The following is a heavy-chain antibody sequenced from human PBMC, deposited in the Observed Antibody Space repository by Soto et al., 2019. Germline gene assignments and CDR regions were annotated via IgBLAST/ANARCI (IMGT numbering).Heavy chain of an antibody. J-gene: IGHJ4*02. Sequence: SETLSLTCAVYGGSFSGYYWSWIRQPPGKGLEWIGEINHSGSTNYNPSLKSRVTISVDTSKNQFSLKLSSVTAADTAVYYCARGAWQLAPYYFDYWGQGTLVTVSS. CDR1: GGSFSGYY. CDR3: ARGAWQLAPYYFDY. D-gene: IGHD6-13*01. CDR2: INHSGST. V-gene: IGHV4-34*01.